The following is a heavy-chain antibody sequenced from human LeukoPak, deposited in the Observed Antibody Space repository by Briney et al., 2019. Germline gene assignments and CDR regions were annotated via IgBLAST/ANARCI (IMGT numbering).Heavy chain of an antibody. D-gene: IGHD6-13*01. J-gene: IGHJ4*02. CDR3: AKARIAAAGYGTLFDY. V-gene: IGHV3-30*02. CDR2: IRYDGSNK. CDR1: GFTFSSYG. Sequence: PGGSLRLSCAASGFTFSSYGMHWVRQAPGKGLEWVAFIRYDGSNKYYADSVKGRFTISRDNSKNTLYLQMNSLRAEDTAAYYCAKARIAAAGYGTLFDYWGQGTLVTVSS.